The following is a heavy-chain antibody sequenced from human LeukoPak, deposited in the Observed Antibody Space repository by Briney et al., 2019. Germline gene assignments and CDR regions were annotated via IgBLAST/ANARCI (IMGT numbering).Heavy chain of an antibody. Sequence: GGSLRLSCAASGFTFSRYWMHWVRQAQGKGLVWVSRFNTDGSTTSYADSVKGRFTNSRDNAKNTLYLQMNSLRAEDTAVYYCVRGRQLLPEAFDYWGQGTLVTVSS. J-gene: IGHJ4*02. CDR2: FNTDGSTT. V-gene: IGHV3-74*01. D-gene: IGHD2-2*01. CDR3: VRGRQLLPEAFDY. CDR1: GFTFSRYW.